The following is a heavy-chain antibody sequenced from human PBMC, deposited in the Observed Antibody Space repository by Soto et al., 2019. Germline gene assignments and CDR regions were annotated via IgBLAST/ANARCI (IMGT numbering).Heavy chain of an antibody. CDR2: ISGSGGST. Sequence: GGSLRLSCAASGFTFSSYAMSWVRQAPGKGLEWVSAISGSGGSTYYADSVKGRFTISRHNSKNTLYLQMNSLRAEDMAVYYCARVGYCTGGSCPGGVRYFDLWGRGTLV. J-gene: IGHJ2*01. CDR3: ARVGYCTGGSCPGGVRYFDL. V-gene: IGHV3-23*01. D-gene: IGHD2-15*01. CDR1: GFTFSSYA.